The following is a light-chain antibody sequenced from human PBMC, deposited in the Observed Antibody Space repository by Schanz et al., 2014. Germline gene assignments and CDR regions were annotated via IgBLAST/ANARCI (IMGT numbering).Light chain of an antibody. CDR3: CSYAGDNTLR. Sequence: QSALTQPPSASGSPKQSVSISCTGTSSDVGGYNSVSWYQQHPGKAPKLMIYEVTKRPSGVPDRFSGSKSGNTASLTVSGLQAEDEADYYCCSYAGDNTLRFGGGTKLTVL. V-gene: IGLV2-8*01. CDR2: EVT. CDR1: SSDVGGYNS. J-gene: IGLJ3*02.